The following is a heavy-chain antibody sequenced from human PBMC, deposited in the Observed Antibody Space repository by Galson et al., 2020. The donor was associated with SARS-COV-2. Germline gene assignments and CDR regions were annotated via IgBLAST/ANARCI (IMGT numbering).Heavy chain of an antibody. D-gene: IGHD3-9*01. Sequence: SQTLSLTCTVSGGSISSYYWSWIRQPAGKGLEWIGRIYTSGSTNYNPSLKSRVTMSVDTSKNQFSLKLSSVTAADTAVYYCARESLIRYFDWLFVLDYWGQGTLVTVSS. J-gene: IGHJ4*02. CDR2: IYTSGST. CDR3: ARESLIRYFDWLFVLDY. V-gene: IGHV4-4*07. CDR1: GGSISSYY.